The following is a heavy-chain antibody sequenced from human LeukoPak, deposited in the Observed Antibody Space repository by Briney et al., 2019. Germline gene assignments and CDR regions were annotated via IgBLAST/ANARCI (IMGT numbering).Heavy chain of an antibody. V-gene: IGHV4-34*01. CDR2: FNHSGST. Sequence: PSETLSLTCAVYGGSFSGYYWSWIRQPPGKGLEWIGEFNHSGSTNYNPSLKSRVTISVDTSMNQFSLKLSSVTAADTAVYYCAREVFGWYSFDYWGQGTLVTVSS. CDR3: AREVFGWYSFDY. D-gene: IGHD6-19*01. CDR1: GGSFSGYY. J-gene: IGHJ4*02.